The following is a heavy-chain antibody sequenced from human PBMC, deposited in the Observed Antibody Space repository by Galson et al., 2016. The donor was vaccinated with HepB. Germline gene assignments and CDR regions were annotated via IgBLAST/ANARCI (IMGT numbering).Heavy chain of an antibody. Sequence: SLRLSCAASGFTFSSYAMHWVRQAPGKGLEWVAVISYDGNNKYFAGSVKGRFTISRDNAKNSLYLQMNSLRAEDTAVFYCANHRGWGQGTLVTVSS. J-gene: IGHJ4*02. V-gene: IGHV3-30-3*01. CDR1: GFTFSSYA. D-gene: IGHD1-14*01. CDR2: ISYDGNNK. CDR3: ANHRG.